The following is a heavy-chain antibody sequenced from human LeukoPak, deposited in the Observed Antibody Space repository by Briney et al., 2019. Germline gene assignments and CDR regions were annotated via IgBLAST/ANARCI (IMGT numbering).Heavy chain of an antibody. CDR1: GGSFSGYY. V-gene: IGHV4-34*01. D-gene: IGHD3-10*01. CDR2: INHSGST. J-gene: IGHJ5*02. Sequence: SETLSLTCAVYGGSFSGYYWGWVRQPPEKGLEWIGEINHSGSTNYNPSLKSRVTISVDTSKNQFSLKLSSVTAADTAVYYCARGGRFGPRSWFDPWGQGTLVTVSS. CDR3: ARGGRFGPRSWFDP.